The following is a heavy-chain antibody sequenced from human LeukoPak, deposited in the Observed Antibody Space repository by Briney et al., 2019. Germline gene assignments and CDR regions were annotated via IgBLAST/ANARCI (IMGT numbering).Heavy chain of an antibody. CDR3: ARGIGYYDSSGYRTGMDV. J-gene: IGHJ6*02. CDR1: GGSFSGYY. CDR2: INHSGST. Sequence: SETLSLTCAVYGGSFSGYYWSWIRQPPGKGLEWIGEINHSGSTNYSPSLKSRVTISVDTSKNQFSLKLSSVTAADTAVYYCARGIGYYDSSGYRTGMDVRGQGTTVTVSS. D-gene: IGHD3-22*01. V-gene: IGHV4-34*01.